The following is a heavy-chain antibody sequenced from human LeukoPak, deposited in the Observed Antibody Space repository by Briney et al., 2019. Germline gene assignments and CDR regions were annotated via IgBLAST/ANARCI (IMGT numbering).Heavy chain of an antibody. V-gene: IGHV3-23*01. D-gene: IGHD2-21*01. CDR2: NSCCGGST. CDR3: AKGRGDPYSFDS. Sequence: GGSLRLSCAASGFTFTDYAMSWVRQAPGKGLEWVASNSCCGGSTYYADSVKGRFTISRDNSKDTLYLQMNSLRVEDAAVYHCAKGRGDPYSFDSWGQGTLVAVSS. J-gene: IGHJ4*02. CDR1: GFTFTDYA.